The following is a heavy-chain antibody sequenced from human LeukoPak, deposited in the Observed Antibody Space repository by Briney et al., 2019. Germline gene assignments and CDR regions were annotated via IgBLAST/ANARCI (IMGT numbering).Heavy chain of an antibody. Sequence: PSETLSLTCAVSGGSISSSNWWSWVRQPPGKGLEWIGGVYYTGTTYYSPSLNSRVTVSIDTSNKQFSLRLTSVTAADTAVYYCARRAVVAAAVSYFDYWGQGILVTVSS. CDR2: VYYTGTT. D-gene: IGHD2-2*01. CDR1: GGSISSSNW. J-gene: IGHJ4*02. CDR3: ARRAVVAAAVSYFDY. V-gene: IGHV4-4*02.